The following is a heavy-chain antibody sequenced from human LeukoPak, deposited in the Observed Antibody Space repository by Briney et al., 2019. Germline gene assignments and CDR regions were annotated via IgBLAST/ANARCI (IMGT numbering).Heavy chain of an antibody. V-gene: IGHV1-46*01. CDR3: ARARGGSYYYNYMDV. D-gene: IGHD3-16*01. J-gene: IGHJ6*03. CDR1: GYTFTNYY. CDR2: INPGGDNT. Sequence: ASVKVSCKASGYTFTNYYIHWVRQAPGQGLEWMGLINPGGDNTDYAQNFQGRVTMTRDTSTSTVYMGLSSLRSEDTAVYYCARARGGSYYYNYMDVWGKGTTVTVSS.